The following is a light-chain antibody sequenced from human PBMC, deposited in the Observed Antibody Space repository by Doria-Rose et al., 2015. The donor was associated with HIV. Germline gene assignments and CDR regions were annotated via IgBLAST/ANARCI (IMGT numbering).Light chain of an antibody. Sequence: VLTQSPGTLSLSPGARATLSCRASQRFSSTYLAWYQQTPGQAPSLLIYDGSTRATGIPDRFSASGSGTDFTLTINRLEPEDFALYYCHQYGASWTFGQGTKVEI. CDR1: QRFSSTY. CDR2: DGS. CDR3: HQYGASWT. J-gene: IGKJ1*01. V-gene: IGKV3-20*01.